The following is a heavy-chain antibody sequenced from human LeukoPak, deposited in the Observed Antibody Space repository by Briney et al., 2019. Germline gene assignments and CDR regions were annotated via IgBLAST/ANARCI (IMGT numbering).Heavy chain of an antibody. D-gene: IGHD3-22*01. CDR3: ARVSGYYDSSGYYYYGMDV. J-gene: IGHJ6*02. CDR2: IIPIFGTA. CDR1: GGTFISYA. V-gene: IGHV1-69*13. Sequence: SVKVSCKASGGTFISYAISWVRQAPGQGLEWMGGIIPIFGTANYAQKFQGRVTITADESTSTAYMELSSLRSEDTAVYYCARVSGYYDSSGYYYYGMDVWGQGTTVTVSS.